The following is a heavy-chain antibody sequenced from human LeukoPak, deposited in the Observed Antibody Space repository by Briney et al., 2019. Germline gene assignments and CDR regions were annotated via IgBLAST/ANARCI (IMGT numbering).Heavy chain of an antibody. CDR2: ISAYNGNT. D-gene: IGHD2-21*01. J-gene: IGHJ1*01. Sequence: ASVKVSCKASGYTFTGYYMHWVRQAPGQGLEWMGWISAYNGNTNYAQKLQGRVTMTTDTSTSTAYMKLRSLRSDDTAVYYCARLADAEYFQHWGQGTLVTVSS. V-gene: IGHV1-18*04. CDR3: ARLADAEYFQH. CDR1: GYTFTGYY.